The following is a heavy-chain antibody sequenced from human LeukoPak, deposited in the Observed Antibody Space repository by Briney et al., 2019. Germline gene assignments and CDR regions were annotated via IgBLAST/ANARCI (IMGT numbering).Heavy chain of an antibody. J-gene: IGHJ4*02. Sequence: SETLSLTCTVSGGSISSSSYYWGWIRQPPGKGLEWIGSIYYSGSPNYNPSLRSRVTISVDTSKNQFSLKLTSVTAADTAVYYCARGFWSGYYLDYWGQGTLVTVSS. CDR2: IYYSGSP. CDR3: ARGFWSGYYLDY. CDR1: GGSISSSSYY. V-gene: IGHV4-39*07. D-gene: IGHD3-3*01.